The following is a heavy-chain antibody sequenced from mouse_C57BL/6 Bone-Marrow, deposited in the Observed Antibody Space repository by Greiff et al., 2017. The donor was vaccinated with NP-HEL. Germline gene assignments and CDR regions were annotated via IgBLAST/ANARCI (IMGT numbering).Heavy chain of an antibody. J-gene: IGHJ2*01. CDR3: ARGLDY. CDR2: IWSGGST. V-gene: IGHV2-2*01. CDR1: GFSLTSYG. Sequence: VKLMESGPGLVQPSQSLSITCTVSGFSLTSYGVHWVRQSPGKGLEWLGVIWSGGSTDYNAAFISRLSISKDNSKSQVFFTMNSLQADDTAIYYCARGLDYWGQGTTLTFSS.